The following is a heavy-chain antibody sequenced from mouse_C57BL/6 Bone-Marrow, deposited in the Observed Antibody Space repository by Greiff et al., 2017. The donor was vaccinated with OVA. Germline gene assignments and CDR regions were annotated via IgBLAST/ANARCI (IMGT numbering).Heavy chain of an antibody. CDR3: ARSRITTVVEYFDY. D-gene: IGHD1-1*01. J-gene: IGHJ2*01. CDR1: GYTFTSYG. Sequence: QVQLQQSGAELARPGASVKLSCKASGYTFTSYGISWVKQRTGQGLEWIGEIYPRSGNTYYNEKFKGKATLTADKSSSTAYMELRSLTSEDSAVYFCARSRITTVVEYFDYWGQGTTLTVSS. V-gene: IGHV1-81*01. CDR2: IYPRSGNT.